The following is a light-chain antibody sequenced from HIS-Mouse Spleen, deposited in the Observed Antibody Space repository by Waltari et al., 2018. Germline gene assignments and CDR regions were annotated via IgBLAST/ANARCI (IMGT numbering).Light chain of an antibody. Sequence: QSALTQPASVSGSPGQSITISCTGTSSDVGGYHYVSWYQQHPGTASKLIIYEVSNRPSGVSNGFSGSKSGNTASLTISGLQAEDEADYYCSSYTSSSTPYVFGTGTKVTVL. V-gene: IGLV2-14*01. CDR1: SSDVGGYHY. J-gene: IGLJ1*01. CDR3: SSYTSSSTPYV. CDR2: EVS.